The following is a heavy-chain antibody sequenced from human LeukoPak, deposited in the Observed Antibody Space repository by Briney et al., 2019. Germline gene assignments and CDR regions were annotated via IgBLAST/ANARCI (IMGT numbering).Heavy chain of an antibody. D-gene: IGHD6-19*01. CDR1: GSTFSNYA. Sequence: GGSLRLSCAASGSTFSNYAMSWVRQAPGKGLEWVSSMSGSGGSTYYADSVKGRFTISRDNSKNTLYLQMNNLRAEDTALYYCAKNQGQWLVPVDYWGQGTLVTVSS. V-gene: IGHV3-23*01. CDR2: MSGSGGST. CDR3: AKNQGQWLVPVDY. J-gene: IGHJ4*02.